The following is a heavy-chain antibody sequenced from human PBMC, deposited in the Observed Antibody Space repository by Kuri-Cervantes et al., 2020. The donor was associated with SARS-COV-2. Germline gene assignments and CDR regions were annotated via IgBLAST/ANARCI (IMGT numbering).Heavy chain of an antibody. V-gene: IGHV4-59*11. CDR1: GGSISSHY. J-gene: IGHJ6*03. CDR2: IYYSGST. D-gene: IGHD2-15*01. Sequence: LSLTCTVSGGSISSHYWSWIRQPPGKGLEWIGYIYYSGSTNYNPSLKSRVTISVDTSKNQFSLKLSSVTAADTAVYYCARGAYCSGGSRYGEDSYYYYMDVWGKGTTVTVSS. CDR3: ARGAYCSGGSRYGEDSYYYYMDV.